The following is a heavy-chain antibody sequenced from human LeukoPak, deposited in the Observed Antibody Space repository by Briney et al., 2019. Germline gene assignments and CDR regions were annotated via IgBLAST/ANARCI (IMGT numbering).Heavy chain of an antibody. J-gene: IGHJ6*03. V-gene: IGHV4-59*01. Sequence: PSETLSLTCTVSGGSICSYYWSWIRQPPGGLEWIGYIYYSGSTNYNPSLKSRVTISVDTSKNQFSLKLSSVTAADTAVYYCARGIYGDAKPGYYYYMDVWGKGTTVTVSS. CDR2: IYYSGST. CDR3: ARGIYGDAKPGYYYYMDV. D-gene: IGHD4-17*01. CDR1: GGSICSYY.